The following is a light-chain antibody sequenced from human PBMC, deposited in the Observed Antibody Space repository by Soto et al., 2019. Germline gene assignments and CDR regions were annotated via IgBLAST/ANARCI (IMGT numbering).Light chain of an antibody. CDR2: SAS. J-gene: IGKJ5*01. V-gene: IGKV1-27*01. Sequence: DIQMTQSPPSLSASVGDRVTITCRASQAIGNSLAWYQQKPGTVPKLLIYSASTLQSGVPSRFSGSGSGTDFTLTISSLQHEDFAAYYCQKYNTVPATFGQGTRLEIK. CDR1: QAIGNS. CDR3: QKYNTVPAT.